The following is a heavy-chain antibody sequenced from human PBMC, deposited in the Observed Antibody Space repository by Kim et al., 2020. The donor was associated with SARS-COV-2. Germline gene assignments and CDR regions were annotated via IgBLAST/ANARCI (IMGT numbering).Heavy chain of an antibody. D-gene: IGHD3-22*01. CDR1: GGSFSGYY. CDR2: INHSGST. J-gene: IGHJ4*02. CDR3: ARAVVKGSDY. Sequence: SETLSLTCAVYGGSFSGYYWSWIRQPPGKGLEWIGEINHSGSTNYNPSLKSRVTISVDTSKNQFSLKLSSVTAADTAVYYCARAVVKGSDYWGQGTLVTVSS. V-gene: IGHV4-34*01.